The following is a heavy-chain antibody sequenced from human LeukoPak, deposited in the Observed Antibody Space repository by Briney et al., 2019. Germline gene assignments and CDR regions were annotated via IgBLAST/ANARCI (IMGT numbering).Heavy chain of an antibody. CDR2: IYYSGST. Sequence: SETLSLTCTVSGGSISSSSYYWGWIRQPPGKGLEWIGSIYYSGSTYYNPSLKSRVTISVDTSKNQFSLKLSSVTAADTAVYYCARERWGVGKHVDTAMVTSTWFDPWGQGTLVTVSS. J-gene: IGHJ5*02. CDR3: ARERWGVGKHVDTAMVTSTWFDP. D-gene: IGHD5-18*01. CDR1: GGSISSSSYY. V-gene: IGHV4-39*07.